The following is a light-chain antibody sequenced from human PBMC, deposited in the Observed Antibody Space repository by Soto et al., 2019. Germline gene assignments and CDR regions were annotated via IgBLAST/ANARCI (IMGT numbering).Light chain of an antibody. CDR2: DAS. CDR3: QQYNNWPFRT. V-gene: IGKV3-11*01. Sequence: EIVLTQSPATLSLSPGERATLSCRASQSVSRYLAWYQQKPGQAPRLLIYDASNRATGIPARFSGNGSGTDFTLTISSLQSEDLAVYYCQQYNNWPFRTFGQGTKVDIK. CDR1: QSVSRY. J-gene: IGKJ1*01.